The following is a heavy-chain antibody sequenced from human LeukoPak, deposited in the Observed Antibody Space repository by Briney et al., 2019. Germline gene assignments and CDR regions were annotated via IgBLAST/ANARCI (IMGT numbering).Heavy chain of an antibody. Sequence: SETLSLTCTVSGGSISSSSYYWGWIRQPPGKGLEWIGSIYYSGSTYYNPSLKSRVTISVDTSKNQFSLKLSSATAADTAVYYCASLVGLVGYWGQGTLVTVSS. V-gene: IGHV4-39*01. CDR3: ASLVGLVGY. D-gene: IGHD3-10*01. CDR1: GGSISSSSYY. J-gene: IGHJ4*02. CDR2: IYYSGST.